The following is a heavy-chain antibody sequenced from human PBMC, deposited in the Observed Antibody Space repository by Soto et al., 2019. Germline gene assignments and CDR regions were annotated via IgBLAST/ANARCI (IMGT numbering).Heavy chain of an antibody. CDR2: IDLTVNT. Sequence: VQLQESGPGLVEPAGTLSLTCSAASGSIGSGICWNWLRQPPEQGLEWKGEIDLTVNTNYNPALKGLRIMPVDESNYKFALSLSSVTAAHTADDYCSRAARSSTFDFWGRGTLVTVAS. D-gene: IGHD6-6*01. J-gene: IGHJ4*02. CDR3: SRAARSSTFDF. V-gene: IGHV4-4*02. CDR1: SGSIGSGIC.